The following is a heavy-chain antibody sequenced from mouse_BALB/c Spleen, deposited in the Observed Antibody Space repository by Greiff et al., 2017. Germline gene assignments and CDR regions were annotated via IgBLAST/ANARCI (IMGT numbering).Heavy chain of an antibody. V-gene: IGHV1-87*01. D-gene: IGHD2-14*01. CDR1: GYTFTSYW. J-gene: IGHJ4*01. Sequence: VQLQQSGAELARPGASVKLSCKASGYTFTSYWMQWVKQRPGQGLEWIGAIYPGDGDTRYTQKFKGKATSTADTSSSTAYMQLSSLASEDSAVYYGARWGREDRYDGMDYWGQGTSVTVSS. CDR2: IYPGDGDT. CDR3: ARWGREDRYDGMDY.